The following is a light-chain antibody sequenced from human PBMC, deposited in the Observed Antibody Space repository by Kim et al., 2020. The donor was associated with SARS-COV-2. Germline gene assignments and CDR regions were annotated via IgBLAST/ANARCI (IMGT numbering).Light chain of an antibody. Sequence: DIVMTQTPLSLSVTPGQPASISCKSSQSLLHSDGKTSLSWCLRKPGQPPQLLIYEIFNRSSGVPDRFSGSGSGTDFTLEISRVEAEDVGVYYCLQALQLPPTFGQGTKVDIK. CDR2: EIF. CDR1: QSLLHSDGKTS. CDR3: LQALQLPPT. V-gene: IGKV2D-29*01. J-gene: IGKJ1*01.